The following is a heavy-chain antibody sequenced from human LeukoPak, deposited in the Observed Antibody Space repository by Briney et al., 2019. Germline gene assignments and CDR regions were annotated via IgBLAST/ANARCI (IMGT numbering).Heavy chain of an antibody. CDR3: AKGGPQFFDY. CDR2: ISGSGGST. D-gene: IGHD5-24*01. CDR1: RFTFSSSA. Sequence: GGSLRLSCAASRFTFSSSAMSWVRQAPGKGLEWVSTISGSGGSTYSTDSVKGRFTISRDNSKSTLYLQMNSLGVEDTAIYYCAKGGPQFFDYWGQGTLVTVSS. V-gene: IGHV3-23*01. J-gene: IGHJ4*02.